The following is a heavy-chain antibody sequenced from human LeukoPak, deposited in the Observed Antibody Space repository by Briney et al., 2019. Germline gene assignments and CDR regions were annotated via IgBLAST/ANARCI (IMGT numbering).Heavy chain of an antibody. CDR3: ARDLSVAARFDY. CDR1: GFTFSDYY. D-gene: IGHD6-19*01. J-gene: IGHJ4*02. V-gene: IGHV3-11*01. CDR2: ISGSGSTI. Sequence: GRSLRLSCAASGFTFSDYYMSWIRQAPGKGLEWVSYISGSGSTIYYADSVKGRFTISRDNAKNSLYLQMNSLRAEDTAVYYCARDLSVAARFDYWGQGTLVTVSS.